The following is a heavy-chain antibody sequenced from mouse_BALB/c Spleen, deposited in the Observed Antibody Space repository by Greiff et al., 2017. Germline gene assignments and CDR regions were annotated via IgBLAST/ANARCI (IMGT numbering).Heavy chain of an antibody. CDR2: INPYNGDT. D-gene: IGHD1-1*02. V-gene: IGHV1-20*02. Sequence: EVMLVESGPELVKPGASVKISCKASGYSFTGYFMNWVMQSHGKSLEWIGRINPYNGDTFYNQKFKGKATLTVDKSSSTAHMELRSLASEDSAVYYCARSPGGSPWFAYWGQGTLVTVSA. CDR3: ARSPGGSPWFAY. J-gene: IGHJ3*01. CDR1: GYSFTGYF.